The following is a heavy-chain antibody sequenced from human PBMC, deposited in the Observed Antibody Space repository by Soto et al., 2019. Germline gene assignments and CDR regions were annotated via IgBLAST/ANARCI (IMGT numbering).Heavy chain of an antibody. CDR1: GYTFTGYY. J-gene: IGHJ6*02. CDR2: INPNSGGT. CDR3: ARDRAAAASDYYYYYGMDV. Sequence: ASVKVSCKASGYTFTGYYMHWVRQAPGQGLEWMGWINPNSGGTNYAQKFQGWVTMTRDTSISAAYMELSRLRSDDTAVYYCARDRAAAASDYYYYYGMDVWGQGTTVTVSS. V-gene: IGHV1-2*04. D-gene: IGHD6-13*01.